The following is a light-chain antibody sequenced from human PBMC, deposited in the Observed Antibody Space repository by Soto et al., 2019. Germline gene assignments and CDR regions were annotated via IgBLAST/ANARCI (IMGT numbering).Light chain of an antibody. V-gene: IGLV1-40*01. CDR3: QSSDTSLSGYV. Sequence: QSVLTQPPSVSGAPGQRVTISCTGSSSNIGAGYDVHWYRQLPGTAPKLLIYDNSNRPSGVPDRFSGSKSGTSASLAITGLQAEDEADYYCQSSDTSLSGYVFGTGTKLTVL. CDR2: DNS. J-gene: IGLJ1*01. CDR1: SSNIGAGYD.